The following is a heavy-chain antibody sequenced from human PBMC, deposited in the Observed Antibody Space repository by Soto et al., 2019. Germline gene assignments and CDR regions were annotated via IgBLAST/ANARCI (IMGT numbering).Heavy chain of an antibody. CDR3: ARDGGRSYSDY. CDR1: GGTFSSYT. V-gene: IGHV1-69*08. J-gene: IGHJ4*02. D-gene: IGHD2-21*01. CDR2: IIPILGIA. Sequence: QVQLVQSGAEVKKPGSSVKVSCKASGGTFSSYTISWVRQAPGQGLEWMGRIIPILGIANYAQKFQGRVTTSADKSTNTAYMERSSLRSEDTAVYYWARDGGRSYSDYWGQGTLVTVSS.